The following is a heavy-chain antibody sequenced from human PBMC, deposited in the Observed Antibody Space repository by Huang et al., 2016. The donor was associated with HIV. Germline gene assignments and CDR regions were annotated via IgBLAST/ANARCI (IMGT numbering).Heavy chain of an antibody. Sequence: EVQLLESGGGLVQPGGSLRLSCAGSGFSFVSYAMSWVRQPPGKGLEWVSATMNSGSDTYYADSVKGRFTISRDNSKNTLYLQMNSLRAEDTAVYYCAKEASYIFWNGYPLASWGQGTLVTVSP. J-gene: IGHJ5*02. CDR2: TMNSGSDT. V-gene: IGHV3-23*01. CDR1: GFSFVSYA. CDR3: AKEASYIFWNGYPLAS. D-gene: IGHD3-3*01.